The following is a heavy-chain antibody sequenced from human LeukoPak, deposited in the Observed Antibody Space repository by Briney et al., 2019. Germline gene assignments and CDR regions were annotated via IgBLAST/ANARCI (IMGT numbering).Heavy chain of an antibody. D-gene: IGHD2-15*01. CDR3: ARDLHYSVAMDV. V-gene: IGHV3-7*05. Sequence: GSLRLSCAASGFTLSSYWMTWVRQAPGKGLEWVAHIKQDGSEKYYVDSVKGRFTISRDNAKNSLYLQMNSLRAEDTALYYCARDLHYSVAMDVWGKGTRVTVSS. CDR1: GFTLSSYW. CDR2: IKQDGSEK. J-gene: IGHJ6*04.